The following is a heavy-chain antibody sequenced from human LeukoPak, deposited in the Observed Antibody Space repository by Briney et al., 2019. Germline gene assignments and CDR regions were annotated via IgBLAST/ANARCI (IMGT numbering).Heavy chain of an antibody. Sequence: ASVKVSCKASGYTFTGYYMHWVRQAPGQGLEWMGWINPNSGGTNYAQKFQGRVTMTRDTSISTVYMELSRLRSDDTAVYYCARSNYDILTGYFYWGQGTLVTVSS. CDR1: GYTFTGYY. J-gene: IGHJ4*02. V-gene: IGHV1-2*02. D-gene: IGHD3-9*01. CDR3: ARSNYDILTGYFY. CDR2: INPNSGGT.